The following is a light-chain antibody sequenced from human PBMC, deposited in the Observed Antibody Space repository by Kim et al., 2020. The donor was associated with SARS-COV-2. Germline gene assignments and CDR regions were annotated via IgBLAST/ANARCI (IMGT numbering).Light chain of an antibody. Sequence: ASDGDRVTITCRARQSVSSWLAWYQQKPGKAPRLLIDKTSSLQSGVPSRFSGSGSGTEFTLTISSLQPDDFATYYCQHYDSYPLTFGGGTKVDIK. CDR1: QSVSSW. J-gene: IGKJ4*01. CDR2: KTS. V-gene: IGKV1-5*03. CDR3: QHYDSYPLT.